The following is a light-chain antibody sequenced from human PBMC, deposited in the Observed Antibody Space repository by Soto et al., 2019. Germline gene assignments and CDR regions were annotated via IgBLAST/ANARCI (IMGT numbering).Light chain of an antibody. CDR2: EVN. J-gene: IGLJ1*01. CDR3: SSYSGTNSLDV. Sequence: QSVLTQPPSAGGYPGQSVTISCTGTTSDIGDYNYVSWYQQHPGKAPKLMIYEVNKRPSGVPDRFSGSKSGKTASLTVSGLQTQDEADYFRSSYSGTNSLDVFGTGTNGTVL. CDR1: TSDIGDYNY. V-gene: IGLV2-8*01.